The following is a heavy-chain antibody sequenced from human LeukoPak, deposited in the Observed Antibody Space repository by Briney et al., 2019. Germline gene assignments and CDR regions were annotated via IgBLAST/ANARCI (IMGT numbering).Heavy chain of an antibody. CDR1: GGSISSYY. D-gene: IGHD6-19*01. V-gene: IGHV4-59*01. CDR3: ARGPVAGLNTH. CDR2: IYYSGST. J-gene: IGHJ4*02. Sequence: SETLSLTCTVSGGSISSYYWSWIRQPPGKGLEWIGYIYYSGSTNYNPSLKSRVTISVDTSKNRFSLKLSSVTAADTAVYYCARGPVAGLNTHWGQGTLVTVSS.